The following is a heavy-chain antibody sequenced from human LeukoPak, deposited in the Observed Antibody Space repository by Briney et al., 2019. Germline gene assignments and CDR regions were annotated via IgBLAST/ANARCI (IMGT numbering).Heavy chain of an antibody. CDR2: ISAYNGNT. J-gene: IGHJ4*02. CDR3: ARVVRVLARGYFDY. CDR1: GYTFTTYA. V-gene: IGHV1-18*01. Sequence: GASVKVSCKASGYTFTTYAVNWVRQAPGQGLEWMGWISAYNGNTNYAQKFQGRVTMTTDTSTSTANMELRSLRSDDTAVYYCARVVRVLARGYFDYWGQGTLVTVSS. D-gene: IGHD3-10*01.